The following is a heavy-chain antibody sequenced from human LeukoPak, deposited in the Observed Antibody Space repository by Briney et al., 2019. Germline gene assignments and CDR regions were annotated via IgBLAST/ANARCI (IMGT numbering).Heavy chain of an antibody. Sequence: PSETLSLTCAVSGGSISSGGYSWSWIRQPPGKGLEWIGYIYHSGSTYYNPSLKSRVTISVDRSKNQFSLKLSSVTAADTAVYYCARGVVRGPFDYWGQRTLVTVSS. D-gene: IGHD2-15*01. CDR1: GGSISSGGYS. CDR3: ARGVVRGPFDY. CDR2: IYHSGST. V-gene: IGHV4-30-2*01. J-gene: IGHJ4*02.